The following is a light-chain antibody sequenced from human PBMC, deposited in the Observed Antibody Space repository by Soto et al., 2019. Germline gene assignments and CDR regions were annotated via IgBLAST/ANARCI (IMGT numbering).Light chain of an antibody. J-gene: IGKJ4*01. Sequence: EIVLTQSPVTLSLSPGERATLSCRASQSVSTYLAWYQQKPGRVPRLLIYDASSRATGIPARFSGSGSGTDFTLTISSLEPEDFEVYYCQQRSNWPSTFGGGTKVEIK. CDR1: QSVSTY. CDR3: QQRSNWPST. V-gene: IGKV3-11*01. CDR2: DAS.